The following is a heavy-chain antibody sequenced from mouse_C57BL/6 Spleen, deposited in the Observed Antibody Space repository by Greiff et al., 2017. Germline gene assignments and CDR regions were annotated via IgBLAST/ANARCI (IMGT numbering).Heavy chain of an antibody. CDR1: GYTFTSYW. CDR3: ATGYDGAWFAY. J-gene: IGHJ3*01. V-gene: IGHV1-52*01. D-gene: IGHD2-2*01. CDR2: IDPSDSET. Sequence: QVQLQQSGAELVRPGSSVKLSCKASGYTFTSYWMHWVKQRPIQGLEWIGNIDPSDSETHYNQKFKDKATLTVDKSSSTAYMQLSSLTSEDSAVYYCATGYDGAWFAYWGQGTLVTVSA.